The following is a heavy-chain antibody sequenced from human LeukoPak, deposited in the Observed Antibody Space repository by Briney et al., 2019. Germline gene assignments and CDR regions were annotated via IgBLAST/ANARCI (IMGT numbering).Heavy chain of an antibody. CDR1: GGTFSSYA. J-gene: IGHJ4*02. Sequence: SVKVSCKASGGTFSSYAISWVRQAPGQGLEWMGRIIPILGIANYAQKFQGRVTITADKSTSTAYMELSSLRSEDTAVYYCARVLDNWNDLDYWGQGTLVTVSS. V-gene: IGHV1-69*04. D-gene: IGHD1-1*01. CDR2: IIPILGIA. CDR3: ARVLDNWNDLDY.